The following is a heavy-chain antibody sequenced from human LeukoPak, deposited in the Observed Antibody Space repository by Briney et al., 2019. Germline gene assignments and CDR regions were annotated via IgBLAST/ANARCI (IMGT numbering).Heavy chain of an antibody. J-gene: IGHJ4*02. D-gene: IGHD6-19*01. CDR2: IYYSGST. CDR3: ARLAVAAQGDY. V-gene: IGHV4-59*12. Sequence: SETLSLTCTVSGGSISSYYWSWIRQPPGKGLEWIGYIYYSGSTNYNPSLKSRVTISVDTSKNQFSLKLSSVTAADTAVYYCARLAVAAQGDYWGQGTLVTVSS. CDR1: GGSISSYY.